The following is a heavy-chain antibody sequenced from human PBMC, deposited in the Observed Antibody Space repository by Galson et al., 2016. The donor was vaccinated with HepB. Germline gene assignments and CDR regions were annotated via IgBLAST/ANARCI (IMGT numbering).Heavy chain of an antibody. CDR3: TINPGY. J-gene: IGHJ4*02. V-gene: IGHV3-74*01. CDR2: IRSDGSYI. CDR1: VFTFPMHW. Sequence: SLRLSFAVSVFTFPMHWMDWVRQAPGKGLVWVSRIRSDGSYITYADSVKGRFTISSDNAKNTLYLQMNSLRDEDTATYYCTINPGYWGQGTLVTV.